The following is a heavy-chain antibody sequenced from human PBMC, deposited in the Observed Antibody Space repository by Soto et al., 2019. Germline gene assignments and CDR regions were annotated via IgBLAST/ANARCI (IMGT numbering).Heavy chain of an antibody. CDR2: IYHSGST. Sequence: QLQLQESGSGLVKPSQTLSLTCAVSGGSISSGGYSWSWIRQPPGKGLEWIGYIYHSGSTYYNPSLKRRPTIAVDRSTTHFSLKLSSVTAADTAVYSCAGGPAVARNYWAQGTLVTVSS. V-gene: IGHV4-30-2*01. D-gene: IGHD2-2*01. CDR3: AGGPAVARNY. J-gene: IGHJ4*02. CDR1: GGSISSGGYS.